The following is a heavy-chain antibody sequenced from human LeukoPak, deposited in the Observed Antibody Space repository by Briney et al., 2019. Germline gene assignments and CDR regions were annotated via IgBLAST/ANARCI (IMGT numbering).Heavy chain of an antibody. D-gene: IGHD5-18*01. CDR3: ARTTEGGYTSAYFYYYYMDV. Sequence: SETLSLTCTVSGGSISSYYWSWIRQPPGKGLEWIGYIYYSGSTNYNPSLKSRVTISVDTSKNQFSLKLSSVTAADTAVYYCARTTEGGYTSAYFYYYYMDVWGKGTTVTISS. J-gene: IGHJ6*03. CDR2: IYYSGST. V-gene: IGHV4-59*01. CDR1: GGSISSYY.